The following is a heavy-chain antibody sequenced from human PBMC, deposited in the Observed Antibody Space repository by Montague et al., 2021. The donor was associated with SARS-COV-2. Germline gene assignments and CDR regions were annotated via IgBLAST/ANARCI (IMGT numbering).Heavy chain of an antibody. J-gene: IGHJ4*02. D-gene: IGHD3/OR15-3a*01. CDR2: IYHGGSN. Sequence: SETLSLTCTVSGGSISSTSYYRGWIRQSPGKGLDWNGSIYHGGSNYYSPSLKSRLSLSVEKSKNQFSLKLTSVTAADTAVYFCVRHPRTYNGFWGGYSGRLVFHFDSWGQGTLVTVSS. V-gene: IGHV4-39*01. CDR3: VRHPRTYNGFWGGYSGRLVFHFDS. CDR1: GGSISSTSYY.